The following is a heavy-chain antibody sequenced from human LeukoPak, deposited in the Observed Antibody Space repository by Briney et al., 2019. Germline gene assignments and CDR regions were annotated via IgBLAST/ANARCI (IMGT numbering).Heavy chain of an antibody. Sequence: SVKVSCKASGGTFSSYAISWVRQAPGQGLEWMGGIIPIFGTANYAQKFQGRVTITADESTSTAYMELSSLRSEDTAVYYCARDWGYYYGSGSLQTVLGYWGQGTLVTVSS. V-gene: IGHV1-69*01. D-gene: IGHD3-10*01. J-gene: IGHJ4*02. CDR3: ARDWGYYYGSGSLQTVLGY. CDR2: IIPIFGTA. CDR1: GGTFSSYA.